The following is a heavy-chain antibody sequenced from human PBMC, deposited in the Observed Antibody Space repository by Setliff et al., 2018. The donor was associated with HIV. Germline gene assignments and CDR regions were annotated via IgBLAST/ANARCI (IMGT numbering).Heavy chain of an antibody. J-gene: IGHJ6*02. CDR2: IYNSGST. V-gene: IGHV4-59*01. D-gene: IGHD6-13*01. Sequence: SETLSLTCTVSGGSIRSYYWSWIRQPPGKGLEWIGYIYNSGSTSYNSSLKSRVTMSVDTSKNQFSLKLSSVTAADPAVYYCARASLGDSSSWYGLYYYYGMDVWGQGTTVTVSS. CDR1: GGSIRSYY. CDR3: ARASLGDSSSWYGLYYYYGMDV.